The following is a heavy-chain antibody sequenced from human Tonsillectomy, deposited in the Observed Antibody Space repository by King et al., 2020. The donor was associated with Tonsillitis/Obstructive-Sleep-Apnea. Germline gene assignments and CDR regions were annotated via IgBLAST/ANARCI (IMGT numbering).Heavy chain of an antibody. CDR1: GFNFSNAW. Sequence: QLVQSGGGLVKPGGSLSLSCAASGFNFSNAWMSWVRQAPGRGLEWCGGITSTTEGGTTDYAAPVKGRFSISRDDSKNTLYLEMNSLKTEDTAVYYCTTDSRGVPAWGQGTLVTVSS. J-gene: IGHJ4*02. CDR2: ITSTTEGGTT. CDR3: TTDSRGVPA. V-gene: IGHV3-15*01. D-gene: IGHD3-10*01.